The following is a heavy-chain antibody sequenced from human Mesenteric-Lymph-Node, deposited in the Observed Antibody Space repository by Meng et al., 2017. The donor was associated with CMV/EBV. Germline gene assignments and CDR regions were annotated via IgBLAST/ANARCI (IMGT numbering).Heavy chain of an antibody. V-gene: IGHV4-38-2*02. J-gene: IGHJ5*01. CDR2: IYDSGST. Sequence: ETLTLTCTVSGYSISSGYYWGWSRQPPGKGLGWIGIIYDSGSTYYNPSLKSRVTISVDTSKNQFSLKLSSVTAADTAVYCCARVAQYNGFDPWGQGTMVTVSS. CDR1: GYSISSGYY. CDR3: ARVAQYNGFDP.